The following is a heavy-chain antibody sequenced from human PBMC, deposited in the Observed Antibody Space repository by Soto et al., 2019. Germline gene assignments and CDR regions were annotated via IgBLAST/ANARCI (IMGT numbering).Heavy chain of an antibody. CDR1: GFTFSSYG. CDR3: AKEARTYYYDSSGYFYPDY. Sequence: PGGSLRLSFAASGFTFSSYGMPWVSQAPGKGLEWVAVISYDRSNKYYADSVKGRFTISRDNDKNTLYLQMNSLRAEDTAVYYCAKEARTYYYDSSGYFYPDYWGQGTLVTVSS. D-gene: IGHD3-22*01. J-gene: IGHJ4*02. CDR2: ISYDRSNK. V-gene: IGHV3-30*18.